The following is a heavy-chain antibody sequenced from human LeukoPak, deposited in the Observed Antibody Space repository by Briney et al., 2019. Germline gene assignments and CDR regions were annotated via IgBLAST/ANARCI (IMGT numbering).Heavy chain of an antibody. CDR2: IYPGDSDT. CDR1: GYSSTSYW. J-gene: IGHJ6*02. V-gene: IGHV5-51*01. D-gene: IGHD2-2*01. CDR3: ARLRMPPYYYYGMDV. Sequence: GESLKISCKGSGYSSTSYWIGWVRQMPGKGLEWMGIIYPGDSDTRYSPSFQGQVTISADKSISTAYLQWSSLKASDTAMYYCARLRMPPYYYYGMDVWGQGTTVTVSS.